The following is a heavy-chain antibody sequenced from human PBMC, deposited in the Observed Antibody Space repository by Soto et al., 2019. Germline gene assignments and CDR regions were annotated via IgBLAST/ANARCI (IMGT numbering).Heavy chain of an antibody. J-gene: IGHJ4*02. CDR1: GFTVTSSA. CDR2: IVVGSGNT. D-gene: IGHD3-22*01. V-gene: IGHV1-58*01. Sequence: SVKVSCQASGFTVTSSAVQWLRQARGQRIEWIGWIVVGSGNTNYAQKFQERVTITRDMSTSTAYLELSTLRYDAPALYYSSADPFPYDRSGSLFDYWGQGTMVTVSS. CDR3: SADPFPYDRSGSLFDY.